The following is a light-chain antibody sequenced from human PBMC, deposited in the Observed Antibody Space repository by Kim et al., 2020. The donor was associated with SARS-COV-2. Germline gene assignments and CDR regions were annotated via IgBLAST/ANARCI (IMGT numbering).Light chain of an antibody. CDR1: RSDIGSNT. CDR3: ATWDDRLSGRGV. Sequence: ELTQPPSASGTPGQRVTISCSGSRSDIGSNTVNWYQQLPGTAPKLLIYRNNQRPSGVPDRFSGSKSGTSASLAISGLRSEDEADYYCATWDDRLSGRGVFGGGTQLTVL. CDR2: RNN. V-gene: IGLV1-47*01. J-gene: IGLJ3*02.